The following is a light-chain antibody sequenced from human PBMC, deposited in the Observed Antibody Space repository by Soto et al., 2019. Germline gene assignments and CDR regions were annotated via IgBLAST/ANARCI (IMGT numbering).Light chain of an antibody. CDR3: CSYAGSRV. V-gene: IGLV2-23*01. CDR2: EGS. Sequence: QSALTQPASVSGSPVQSVTISCTGTSSDVGSYNLVSWYQQHPGKAPKLMIYEGSKRPSGVSNRFTGSKSGNTASLTISGLEAADEADYYCCSYAGSRVFGGGTKVTVL. CDR1: SSDVGSYNL. J-gene: IGLJ3*02.